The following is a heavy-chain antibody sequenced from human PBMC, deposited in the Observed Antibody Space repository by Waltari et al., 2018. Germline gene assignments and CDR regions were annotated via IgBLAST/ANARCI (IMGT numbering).Heavy chain of an antibody. CDR3: AKDAFGNTYLDF. J-gene: IGHJ4*02. V-gene: IGHV3-30*02. D-gene: IGHD2-2*02. CDR1: GFTFSNFG. Sequence: QVNLVESGGGVVQPGGSLRLSCATSGFTFSNFGMHWVRQAPGKGLEWVALIWFDGSDKFYADSVRGRFTISRYNSARTLYLDMDSLRLDDTAMYYWAKDAFGNTYLDFWGQGTLVTVSS. CDR2: IWFDGSDK.